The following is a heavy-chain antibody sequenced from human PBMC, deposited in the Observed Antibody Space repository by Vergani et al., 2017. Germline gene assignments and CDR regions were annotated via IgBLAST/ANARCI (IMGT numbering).Heavy chain of an antibody. CDR3: AGDMGFSNY. Sequence: EVQLLESGGGLVQPGGSLSLSCAASGFTFSSNAMSWVRQAPGKGLEGVSVISGSGGSTYYADSVKGRFTISRDNSKNTLYLQMNSLRAEDTAVYYCAGDMGFSNYWGQGTLVTVSS. J-gene: IGHJ4*02. D-gene: IGHD2-21*01. CDR2: ISGSGGST. CDR1: GFTFSSNA. V-gene: IGHV3-23*01.